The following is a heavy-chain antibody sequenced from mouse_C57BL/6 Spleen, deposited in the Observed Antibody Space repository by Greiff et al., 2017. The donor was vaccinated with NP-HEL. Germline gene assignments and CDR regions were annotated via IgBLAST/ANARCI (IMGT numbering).Heavy chain of an antibody. Sequence: VQLQQSGAELVRPGASVKLSCKASGYTFTDYYINWVKQRPGQGLEWIARIYPGSGNTYYNEKFKGKATLTAEKSSSTAYMQLSSLTSEDSAVYFGARRESYYAMDYWGQGTSVTVSS. CDR1: GYTFTDYY. V-gene: IGHV1-76*01. CDR2: IYPGSGNT. CDR3: ARRESYYAMDY. J-gene: IGHJ4*01.